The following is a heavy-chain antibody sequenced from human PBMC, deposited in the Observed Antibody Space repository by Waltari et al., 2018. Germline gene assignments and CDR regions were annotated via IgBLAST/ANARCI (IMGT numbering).Heavy chain of an antibody. CDR2: IIPIFVTA. CDR3: AREGAMATTTPFDY. D-gene: IGHD1-1*01. Sequence: QVQLVQSGAEVKKPGSSVKVSCKASGGTFSSYGNNWGRRAPGQGLEWMGGIIPIFVTANYAQKFQGRVTITTDESTSTAYMELSSLRSEDTAVYYCAREGAMATTTPFDYWGQGTLVTVSS. V-gene: IGHV1-69*05. J-gene: IGHJ4*02. CDR1: GGTFSSYG.